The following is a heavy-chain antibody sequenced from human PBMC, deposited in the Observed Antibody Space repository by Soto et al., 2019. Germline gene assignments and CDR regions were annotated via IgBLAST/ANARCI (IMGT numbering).Heavy chain of an antibody. Sequence: PSETLSLTCAVSGYSISSGYYWGWIRQPPGKGLEWIGSIYHSGSTYYNPSLKSRVTISVDTSKNQFSLKLSSVTAADTAVYYCARAVGPRGVTTHFDYWGQGTLVTVSS. CDR3: ARAVGPRGVTTHFDY. CDR2: IYHSGST. V-gene: IGHV4-38-2*01. J-gene: IGHJ4*02. CDR1: GYSISSGYY. D-gene: IGHD4-4*01.